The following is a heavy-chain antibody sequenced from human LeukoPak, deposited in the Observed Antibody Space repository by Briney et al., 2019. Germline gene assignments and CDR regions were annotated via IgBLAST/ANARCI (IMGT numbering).Heavy chain of an antibody. CDR3: ARSLSGYFDY. V-gene: IGHV4-59*01. CDR2: IYYSGST. CDR1: GGSISSYY. J-gene: IGHJ4*02. Sequence: PSETLSLSCTVSGGSISSYYWSWIRQPPGKGLEWIGYIYYSGSTNYNPSLKSRVTISVDTSKNQFSLKLSSVTAADTAVYYCARSLSGYFDYWGQGTLVTVS.